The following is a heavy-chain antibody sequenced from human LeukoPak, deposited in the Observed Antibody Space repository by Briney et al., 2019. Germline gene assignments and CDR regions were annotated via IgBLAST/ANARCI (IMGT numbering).Heavy chain of an antibody. D-gene: IGHD3-22*01. V-gene: IGHV3-15*01. CDR2: IKIKTDVGTT. CDR1: GLHFNNAW. Sequence: LGGPLRHLRSPCGLHFNNAWMLGLGPAPARGREGVGRIKIKTDVGTTDYAAPVKGRFTISRDDSKNTLYLQMNSLKTEDTAVYYCTTGGDYYDSSGYSGVDYWGQGTLVTVSS. CDR3: TTGGDYYDSSGYSGVDY. J-gene: IGHJ4*02.